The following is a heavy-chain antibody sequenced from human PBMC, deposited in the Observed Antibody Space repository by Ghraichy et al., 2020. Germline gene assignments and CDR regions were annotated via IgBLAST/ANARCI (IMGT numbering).Heavy chain of an antibody. CDR3: ARGSKYYYDSSGSPYDY. J-gene: IGHJ4*02. D-gene: IGHD3-22*01. CDR2: IIPIFGTA. Sequence: SVKVSCKASGGTFSSYAISWVRQAPGQGLEWMGGIIPIFGTANYAQKFQGRVTITADESTSTAYMELSSLRSEDTAVYYCARGSKYYYDSSGSPYDYWGQGTLVTVSS. V-gene: IGHV1-69*13. CDR1: GGTFSSYA.